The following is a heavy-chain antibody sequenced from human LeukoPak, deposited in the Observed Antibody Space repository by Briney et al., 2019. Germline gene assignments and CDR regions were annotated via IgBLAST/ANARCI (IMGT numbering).Heavy chain of an antibody. D-gene: IGHD6-19*01. CDR2: IYSGGST. CDR1: GFIVSSNY. CDR3: ARGRNSGWYEFVGQFDY. V-gene: IGHV3-66*01. J-gene: IGHJ4*02. Sequence: GGSLRLSCAASGFIVSSNYMSWVRQAPGKGLEWVSVIYSGGSTHYADSVKGRFTISRDNSKNTLYLQMNSLRAEDTSVYYCARGRNSGWYEFVGQFDYWGQGTLVTVSS.